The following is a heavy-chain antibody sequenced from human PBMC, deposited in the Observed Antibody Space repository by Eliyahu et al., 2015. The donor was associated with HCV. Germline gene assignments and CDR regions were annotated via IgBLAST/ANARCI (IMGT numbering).Heavy chain of an antibody. CDR3: ARGTQSQRLAY. CDR1: GGSFSGYY. V-gene: IGHV4-34*01. CDR2: INDWGKP. J-gene: IGHJ4*02. Sequence: QVQLQQWGAGLLKPSETLSLTCAVFGGSFSGYYWNWIRQSPGKGLEWIGEINDWGKPFLSPSLKSRVTLSADTSKNQFSLKVDIVTAADTAVYYCARGTQSQRLAYWGQGTLVTVSS.